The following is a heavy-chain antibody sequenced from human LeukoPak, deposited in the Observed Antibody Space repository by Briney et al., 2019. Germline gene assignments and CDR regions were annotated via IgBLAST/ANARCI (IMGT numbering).Heavy chain of an antibody. Sequence: GSLSLSCAASGFTFSSYAMSWVRQAPGKGLEWVSAISGSGGSTYYADSVKGRFTISRDNSKNTLYLQMNSLRAEDTAVYYCAKEMTYYYDSSGPLDYWGQGTLVTVSS. CDR3: AKEMTYYYDSSGPLDY. CDR2: ISGSGGST. V-gene: IGHV3-23*01. D-gene: IGHD3-22*01. CDR1: GFTFSSYA. J-gene: IGHJ4*02.